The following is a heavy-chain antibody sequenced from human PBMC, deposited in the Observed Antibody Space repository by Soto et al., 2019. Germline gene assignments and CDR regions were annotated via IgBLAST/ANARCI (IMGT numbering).Heavy chain of an antibody. D-gene: IGHD3-10*01. CDR2: MISDSETI. Sequence: EVLLVESGGALVQPGGSMRLSCVASGFNFNIYIMNWVRQAPGKGLESVSYMISDSETIHYADSVKGRFTISRENAKNSVFLQMNSLRGEDTAVYYCTRGVSYGFDFWGQGTMVTVSS. CDR3: TRGVSYGFDF. J-gene: IGHJ3*01. V-gene: IGHV3-48*01. CDR1: GFNFNIYI.